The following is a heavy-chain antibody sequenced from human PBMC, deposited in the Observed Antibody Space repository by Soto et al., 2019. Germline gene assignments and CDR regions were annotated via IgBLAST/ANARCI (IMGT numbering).Heavy chain of an antibody. Sequence: GESLKISCKGSGYSFTSYWIGWVRQMPGKGLEWMVIIYPGDSDTRYSPSIQGQVTISADKSISTAYLQWSSLKAADTAMYYCARQDDSSGYFDYWGQGTLVTVSS. CDR3: ARQDDSSGYFDY. CDR2: IYPGDSDT. D-gene: IGHD3-22*01. V-gene: IGHV5-51*01. CDR1: GYSFTSYW. J-gene: IGHJ4*02.